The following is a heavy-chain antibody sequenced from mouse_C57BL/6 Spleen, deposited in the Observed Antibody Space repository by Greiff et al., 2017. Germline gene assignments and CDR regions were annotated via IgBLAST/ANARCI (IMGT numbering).Heavy chain of an antibody. CDR3: ASSSYAWFAY. D-gene: IGHD1-1*01. CDR1: GYTFTSYW. CDR2: IDPNSGGT. V-gene: IGHV1-72*01. J-gene: IGHJ3*01. Sequence: QVQLKQPGAELVKPGASVKLSCKASGYTFTSYWMHWVKQRPGRGLEWIGRIDPNSGGTKYNEKFKSKATLTVDKPSSTAYMQLSSLTSEDSAVYYCASSSYAWFAYWGQGTLVTVSA.